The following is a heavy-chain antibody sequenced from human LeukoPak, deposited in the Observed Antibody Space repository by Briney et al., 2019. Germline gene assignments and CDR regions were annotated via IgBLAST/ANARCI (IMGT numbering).Heavy chain of an antibody. D-gene: IGHD6-13*01. J-gene: IGHJ4*02. CDR1: GGSISSGSYY. Sequence: PSETLSLTCTVSGGSISSGSYYWSWIRQPAGKGLEWIGRIYTSGSTNYNPSLKSRVTISVDTSKNQFSLKLSSVTAADTAVYYCASRRYGSSCYHYWGQGTLVTVSS. CDR3: ASRRYGSSCYHY. CDR2: IYTSGST. V-gene: IGHV4-61*02.